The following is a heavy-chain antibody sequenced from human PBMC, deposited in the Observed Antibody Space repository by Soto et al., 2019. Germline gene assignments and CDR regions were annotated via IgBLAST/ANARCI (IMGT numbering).Heavy chain of an antibody. CDR1: GFTVSSNY. V-gene: IGHV3-66*01. J-gene: IGHJ4*02. CDR3: ARVDYDFWSGYFRHFDY. CDR2: IYSGGST. D-gene: IGHD3-3*01. Sequence: EVQLVESGGGLVQPGGSLRLSCAASGFTVSSNYMSWVRQAPGKGLEWVSVIYSGGSTYYADSVKGRFTISRDNSKNTLYLQMNSLRAEDTAVYYCARVDYDFWSGYFRHFDYWGQGTLVTVSS.